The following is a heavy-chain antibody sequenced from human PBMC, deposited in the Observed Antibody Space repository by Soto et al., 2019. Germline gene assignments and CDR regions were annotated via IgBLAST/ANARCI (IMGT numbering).Heavy chain of an antibody. CDR1: CYSVTRGGYY. D-gene: IGHD5-18*01. J-gene: IGHJ5*01. CDR2: IYYSGNT. V-gene: IGHV4-61*08. Sequence: PSETLSPTCTVPCYSVTRGGYYWRWIRRPPGKGLEWIGYIYYSGNTNYSPSLKSRVAISLDTSHNQFSLKLSSVTAADTAVYFCARIPVDTYMTYWFDPWGQGTLVTVSS. CDR3: ARIPVDTYMTYWFDP.